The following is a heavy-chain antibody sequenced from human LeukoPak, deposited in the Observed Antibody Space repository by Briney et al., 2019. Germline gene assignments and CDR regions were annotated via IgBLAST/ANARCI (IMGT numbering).Heavy chain of an antibody. CDR1: GGSISSYY. Sequence: MPSETLSLTCTVSGGSISSYYWSWIRQPPGKGLEWIGYIYYSGSTNYNPSLKSQVTISVDTSKNQFSLKLSSVTAADTAVYYCARALLWFGDGVDWFDPWGQGTLVTVSS. V-gene: IGHV4-59*01. J-gene: IGHJ5*02. D-gene: IGHD3-10*01. CDR2: IYYSGST. CDR3: ARALLWFGDGVDWFDP.